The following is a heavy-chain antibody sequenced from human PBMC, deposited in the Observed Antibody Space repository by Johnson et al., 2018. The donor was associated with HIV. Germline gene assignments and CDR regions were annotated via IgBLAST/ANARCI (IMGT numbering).Heavy chain of an antibody. CDR3: ARDRTITGNEPFDI. J-gene: IGHJ3*02. V-gene: IGHV3-9*01. CDR2: ISWNSGSI. D-gene: IGHD1-20*01. Sequence: EVQLVESGGGLVQPGRSLRLSCVASGFTFDDYAMHWVRQAPGKGLEWVSGISWNSGSIAYADSVKGRFTISRDNAKNSLYLQMNSLRAEDTALYYCARDRTITGNEPFDIWGQGTMVTVSS. CDR1: GFTFDDYA.